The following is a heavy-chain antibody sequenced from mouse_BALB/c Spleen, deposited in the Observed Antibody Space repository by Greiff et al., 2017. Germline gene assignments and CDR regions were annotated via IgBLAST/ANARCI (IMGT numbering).Heavy chain of an antibody. Sequence: VQLQQPGAELVKPGAPVKLSCKASGYTFTSFWMNWVKQRPGRGLEWIGRIDPSDSETHYNQKFKDKATLTVDKSSSTAYIQLSSLTSEDSAVYYCARANYYGSSSDYWGQGTTLTVSS. V-gene: IGHV1-69*02. CDR2: IDPSDSET. CDR3: ARANYYGSSSDY. D-gene: IGHD1-1*01. CDR1: GYTFTSFW. J-gene: IGHJ2*01.